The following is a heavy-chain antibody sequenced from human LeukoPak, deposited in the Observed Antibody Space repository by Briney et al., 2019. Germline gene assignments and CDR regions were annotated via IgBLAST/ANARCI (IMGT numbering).Heavy chain of an antibody. V-gene: IGHV3-72*01. CDR3: ARSPESGGNVFDI. J-gene: IGHJ3*02. CDR2: MRNKANSYTT. Sequence: GGSLRLSCAGSGFTFSDHYIDWVRQAPGKGLEWVGRMRNKANSYTTENAASVKGRLTLSRDDSKRLVFLQLNSLKIEDTAVYYCARSPESGGNVFDIWGLGTMVTVSS. CDR1: GFTFSDHY. D-gene: IGHD3-16*01.